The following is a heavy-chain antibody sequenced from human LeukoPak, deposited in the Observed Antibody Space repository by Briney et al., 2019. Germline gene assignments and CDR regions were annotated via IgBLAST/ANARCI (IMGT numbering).Heavy chain of an antibody. Sequence: PGGSLRLSCVGSGVIVRSNYMTWVRQAPGKGLEWVSILYHGGSTYYADSVKGRFSISRDTSKNTLYLQMNSLKIEDTAVYYCTKLARAPRDFDYWGQGTLVTVSS. D-gene: IGHD2-8*01. CDR3: TKLARAPRDFDY. V-gene: IGHV3-66*01. CDR1: GVIVRSNY. CDR2: LYHGGST. J-gene: IGHJ4*01.